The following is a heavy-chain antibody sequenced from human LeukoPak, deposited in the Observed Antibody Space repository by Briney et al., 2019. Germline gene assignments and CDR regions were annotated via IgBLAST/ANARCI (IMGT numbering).Heavy chain of an antibody. CDR1: GFTFSNYA. V-gene: IGHV3-23*01. J-gene: IGHJ6*02. CDR2: ISGNGVST. Sequence: GGSLRLSCAASGFTFSNYAMSWVRQAPGKGLEWVSAISGNGVSTYYAYSVKGRFTISRDNSQNTLYLQMNSLSAEDTAIYYCARQHDSSTYYYVYYYAMDVWGQGTTVTVSS. CDR3: ARQHDSSTYYYVYYYAMDV. D-gene: IGHD3-22*01.